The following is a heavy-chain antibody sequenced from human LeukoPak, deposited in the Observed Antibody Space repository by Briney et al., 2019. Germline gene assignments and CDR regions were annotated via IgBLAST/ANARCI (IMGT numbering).Heavy chain of an antibody. V-gene: IGHV1-69*05. CDR2: IIPIFGTA. D-gene: IGHD5-18*01. J-gene: IGHJ4*02. CDR3: ATVGSTGYSYGCFDY. CDR1: GGTFSSYA. Sequence: ASVKVSCKASGGTFSSYAISWVRQAPGQGLEWMGRIIPIFGTANYAQKFQGRVTITTDESTSTAYMELSSLRSEDTAVYYCATVGSTGYSYGCFDYWGQGTLVTVSS.